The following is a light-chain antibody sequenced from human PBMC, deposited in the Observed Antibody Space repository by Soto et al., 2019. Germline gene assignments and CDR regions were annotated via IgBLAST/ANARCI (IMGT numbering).Light chain of an antibody. Sequence: DIQMTQSPSSLSASVGDRVTITCRASQSISSYLNWYQQKPGKAPKLLIYAASSLQSGVPSRFSGSGSGTDFTLTISSLQSEDFAVYYCQHYNNWPLTFGGGTKVDIK. CDR2: AAS. V-gene: IGKV1-39*01. J-gene: IGKJ4*01. CDR3: QHYNNWPLT. CDR1: QSISSY.